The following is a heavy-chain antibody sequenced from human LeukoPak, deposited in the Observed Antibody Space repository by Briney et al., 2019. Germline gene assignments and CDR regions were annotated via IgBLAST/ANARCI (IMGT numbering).Heavy chain of an antibody. CDR1: GYTFTTYG. J-gene: IGHJ5*02. CDR3: ARDGRVAAAGTAGWFDP. V-gene: IGHV1-18*01. D-gene: IGHD6-13*01. CDR2: ISAYNGNT. Sequence: GASVKVSCKAAGYTFTTYGISWVRQAPGQWLEWMGWISAYNGNTNYAQKLQGRVTMTTDTSTSTTYMELRSLRSDDTAVYYCARDGRVAAAGTAGWFDPWGQGTLVTVSS.